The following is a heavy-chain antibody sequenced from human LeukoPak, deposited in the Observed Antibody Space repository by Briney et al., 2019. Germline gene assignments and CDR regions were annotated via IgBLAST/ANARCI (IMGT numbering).Heavy chain of an antibody. CDR1: GDSIRSDFYY. V-gene: IGHV4-61*02. J-gene: IGHJ6*02. CDR3: ASARRYSGYDSWEFYYYGMDV. Sequence: SETLSLTCTVSGDSIRSDFYYWSWIRQPAGKELEWIGRIYTSGSTTYNPSLKSRVTISIDMSKNQFSLHLSSVTAADTAVYYCASARRYSGYDSWEFYYYGMDVWGRGTTVTSP. D-gene: IGHD5-12*01. CDR2: IYTSGST.